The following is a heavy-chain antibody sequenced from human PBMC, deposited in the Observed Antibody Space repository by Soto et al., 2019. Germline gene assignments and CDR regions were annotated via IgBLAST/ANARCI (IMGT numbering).Heavy chain of an antibody. Sequence: PGGSLRLSCAASGFTFSNAWMSWVRQAPGKGLEWVGRIKSKTDGGTTDYAAPVKGRFTISRDDSKNTLYLQMNSLKTEDTAVYYCTTLTVDIAMVTPDYWGQGTLVTVSS. CDR1: GFTFSNAW. V-gene: IGHV3-15*01. CDR3: TTLTVDIAMVTPDY. D-gene: IGHD5-18*01. J-gene: IGHJ4*02. CDR2: IKSKTDGGTT.